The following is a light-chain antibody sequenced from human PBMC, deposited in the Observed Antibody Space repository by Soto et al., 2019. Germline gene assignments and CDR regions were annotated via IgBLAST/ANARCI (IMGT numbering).Light chain of an antibody. CDR1: QSISSW. CDR2: HAS. J-gene: IGKJ1*01. Sequence: DIQMTQSPSTLSASVGDRVTITCRASQSISSWLAWYQQKPGTAPKLLIYHASTLESGVPSRFSGSGSGTEFTLTISSLQPDDFATNYCQQYMSYSFGQGTKVDI. CDR3: QQYMSYS. V-gene: IGKV1-5*01.